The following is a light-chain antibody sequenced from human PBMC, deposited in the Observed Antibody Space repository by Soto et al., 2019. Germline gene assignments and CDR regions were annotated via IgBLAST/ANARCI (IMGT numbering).Light chain of an antibody. CDR1: QTISSNY. Sequence: ESVLTQSPGSLSLSPGERATLSCRATQTISSNYLAWYRQKPGQAPKLLIHGASTRATGIPDRFSGSGSGTGFTLTISKLEPEDFAVYYCQLYGSSPKTFGQGTKVDI. J-gene: IGKJ1*01. CDR2: GAS. V-gene: IGKV3-20*01. CDR3: QLYGSSPKT.